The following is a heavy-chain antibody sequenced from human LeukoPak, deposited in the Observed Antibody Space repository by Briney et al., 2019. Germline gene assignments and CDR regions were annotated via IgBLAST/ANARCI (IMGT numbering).Heavy chain of an antibody. Sequence: ASVKVSCKASGYTFTGYYMHWVRQAPGQGLEWMGWINPNSGGTNYAQKFQGRVTMTRDTSISTAYMELSRLRSDDTAVYYCARDQGSSSWYIRFDPWGQGTLVTVSS. D-gene: IGHD6-13*01. CDR3: ARDQGSSSWYIRFDP. J-gene: IGHJ5*02. V-gene: IGHV1-2*02. CDR2: INPNSGGT. CDR1: GYTFTGYY.